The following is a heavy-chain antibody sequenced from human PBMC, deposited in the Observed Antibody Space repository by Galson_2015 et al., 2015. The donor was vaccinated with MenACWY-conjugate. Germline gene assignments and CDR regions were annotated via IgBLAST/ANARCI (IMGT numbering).Heavy chain of an antibody. J-gene: IGHJ6*02. V-gene: IGHV3-43*01. CDR1: GFIFGEFT. D-gene: IGHD2-2*01. CDR2: ISWDGAST. CDR3: ARGFCTSTSCALEKYYYYYYGMDA. Sequence: SLRLSCAASGFIFGEFTMHWVRQAPGKGPEWLSLISWDGASTRYADSVKGRFTISRDNSKNSIYLQMNSLRAEDTALYYCARGFCTSTSCALEKYYYYYYGMDAWGQGATVTVSS.